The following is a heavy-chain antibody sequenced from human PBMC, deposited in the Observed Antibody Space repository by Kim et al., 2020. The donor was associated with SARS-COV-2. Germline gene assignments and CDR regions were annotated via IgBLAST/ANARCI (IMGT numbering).Heavy chain of an antibody. CDR1: GGSFSGYY. Sequence: SETLSLTCAVYGGSFSGYYWSWIRQPPGKGLEWIGEINHSGSTNYNPSLKSRVTISVDTSKNQFSLKLSSVTAADTAVYYCARRGGDYCGSGSYSHYWC. D-gene: IGHD3-10*01. CDR3: ARRGGDYCGSGSYSHY. CDR2: INHSGST. V-gene: IGHV4-34*01. J-gene: IGHJ4*01.